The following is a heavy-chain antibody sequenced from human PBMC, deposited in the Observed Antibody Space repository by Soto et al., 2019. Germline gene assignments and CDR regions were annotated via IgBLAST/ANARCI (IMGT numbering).Heavy chain of an antibody. CDR1: GYTLTELS. V-gene: IGHV1-24*01. CDR3: ATVTRYYYDSSGYPQIAAFDI. CDR2: FDPEDGET. Sequence: GASVKVSCKVSGYTLTELSMHWVRQAPGKVLEWMGSFDPEDGETIYAQKFQGRVTMTEDTSTDTAYMELSSLRSEDTAVYYCATVTRYYYDSSGYPQIAAFDIWGQGTMVTVSS. J-gene: IGHJ3*02. D-gene: IGHD3-22*01.